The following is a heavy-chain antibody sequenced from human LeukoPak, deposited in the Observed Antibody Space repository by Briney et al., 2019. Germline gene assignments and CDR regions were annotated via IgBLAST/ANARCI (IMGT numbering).Heavy chain of an antibody. CDR2: IYYSGAT. CDR1: GGSITSYY. J-gene: IGHJ4*02. V-gene: IGHV4-59*01. Sequence: SETLSLTCTVSGGSITSYYWSWIRQSPGKGLEWIGYIYYSGATNYNPSVKSRVTISVDTSKNQFSLEVRSATAADTAVYYCARDRYGGNSGEFDYWGLGTLVTVSS. CDR3: ARDRYGGNSGEFDY. D-gene: IGHD4-23*01.